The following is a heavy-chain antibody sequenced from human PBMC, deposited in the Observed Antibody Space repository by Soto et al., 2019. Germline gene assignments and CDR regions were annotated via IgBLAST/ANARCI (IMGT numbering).Heavy chain of an antibody. Sequence: SETLSLTCTVSGGSISSYYWSWIRQPPGKGLEWIGYLYYSGITNYNPSLKSRVTISVDTSKNQFSLKLSSVTAADTAVYYCARSSSTVTMTAFDIWGQGTVVTVSS. CDR3: ARSSSTVTMTAFDI. CDR1: GGSISSYY. CDR2: LYYSGIT. D-gene: IGHD4-17*01. V-gene: IGHV4-59*01. J-gene: IGHJ3*02.